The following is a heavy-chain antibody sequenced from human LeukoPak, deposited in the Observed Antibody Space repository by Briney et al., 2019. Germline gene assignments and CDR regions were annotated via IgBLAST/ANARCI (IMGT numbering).Heavy chain of an antibody. Sequence: GGSLRLSCAASGFTFSSYWMHWARQAPGKGLVWVSRINSDGSSTSYADSVKGRFTISRDNAKNTLYLQMNSLRAEDTAVYYCARGRGDSSSWYFDYWGQGTLVTVSS. D-gene: IGHD6-13*01. V-gene: IGHV3-74*01. CDR3: ARGRGDSSSWYFDY. CDR2: INSDGSST. CDR1: GFTFSSYW. J-gene: IGHJ4*02.